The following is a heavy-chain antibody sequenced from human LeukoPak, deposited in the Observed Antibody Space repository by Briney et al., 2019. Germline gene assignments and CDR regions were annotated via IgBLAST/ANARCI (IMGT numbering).Heavy chain of an antibody. D-gene: IGHD3-3*01. CDR3: ARDFDFWSGYIV. V-gene: IGHV3-48*04. J-gene: IGHJ4*02. CDR1: GFSFSSYS. Sequence: GGSLRLSCAASGFSFSSYSMNWVRQAPGKGLEWVSHISTTSSPTYYADSVKGRFAMSRNNAKNSVYLQMNSLRAEDTAVYYCARDFDFWSGYIVWGQGTLVTVSS. CDR2: ISTTSSPT.